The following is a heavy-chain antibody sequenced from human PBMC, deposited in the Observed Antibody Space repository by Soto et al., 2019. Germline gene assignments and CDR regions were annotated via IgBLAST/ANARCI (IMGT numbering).Heavy chain of an antibody. CDR2: ISSTGSPM. V-gene: IGHV3-48*03. Sequence: GGSLRLSCEASGFTFKIYDTNWVRQAPGKGLEWVSYISSTGSPMYYAESVKGRFTISRDNAKNSLFLQMNSLRGEDTAIYFCARATRRSTLVRGVTTALDYWGHGALVTVSS. D-gene: IGHD3-10*01. J-gene: IGHJ4*01. CDR1: GFTFKIYD. CDR3: ARATRRSTLVRGVTTALDY.